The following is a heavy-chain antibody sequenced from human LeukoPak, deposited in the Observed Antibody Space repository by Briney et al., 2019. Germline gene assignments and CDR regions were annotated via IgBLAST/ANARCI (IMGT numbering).Heavy chain of an antibody. V-gene: IGHV4-34*01. CDR3: ARADVVVTPGSFHY. J-gene: IGHJ4*02. CDR2: INHSGST. Sequence: SETLSLTCAVYGGSFSGYYWSWIRQPPGKGLGWIGEINHSGSTNYNPSLKSRVTISVDTSKNQFSLKLSSVTAADTAVYYCARADVVVTPGSFHYWGQGTLVTVSS. CDR1: GGSFSGYY. D-gene: IGHD2-2*01.